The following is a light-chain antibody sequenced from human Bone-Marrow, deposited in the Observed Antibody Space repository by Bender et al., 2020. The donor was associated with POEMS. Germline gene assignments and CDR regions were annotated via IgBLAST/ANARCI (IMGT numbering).Light chain of an antibody. CDR1: ISNIGASFG. J-gene: IGLJ3*02. CDR3: QSYDSDLNGWV. V-gene: IGLV1-40*01. Sequence: QSVLTQPPSVSGAPGQRVTISCTGSISNIGASFGVNWYQHLPGTAPKLLIYANINRPSEIPDRFSGSQSGTSASLAITGLQSEDEAAYFCQSYDSDLNGWVFGGGTKLTVL. CDR2: ANI.